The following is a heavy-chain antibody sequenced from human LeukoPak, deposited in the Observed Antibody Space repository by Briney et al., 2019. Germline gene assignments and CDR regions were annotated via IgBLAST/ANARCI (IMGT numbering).Heavy chain of an antibody. CDR3: ARHNADYDILTGYSHFHYYFDY. CDR2: IYYSGST. Sequence: SETLSLTCTVSGGSISSYYWSWIRQPPGKGLEWLGYIYYSGSTNYNPSLKSRVTISVDTSKNQFSLNLSSVTAADTAVYYCARHNADYDILTGYSHFHYYFDYWGQGTLVTVSS. J-gene: IGHJ4*02. CDR1: GGSISSYY. D-gene: IGHD3-9*01. V-gene: IGHV4-59*08.